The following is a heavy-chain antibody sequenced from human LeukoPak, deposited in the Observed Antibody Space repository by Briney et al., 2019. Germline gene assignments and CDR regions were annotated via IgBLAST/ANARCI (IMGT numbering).Heavy chain of an antibody. J-gene: IGHJ4*02. Sequence: GASVKVSCKASGGTFSSYAISWVRQAPGQGLEWMGGIIPIFGTANYAQKFQGRVTITADESTSTAYMELSSLRSEDTAVYYCVKAAAGGGYGYWGQGTLVTVSS. D-gene: IGHD6-13*01. CDR1: GGTFSSYA. CDR3: VKAAAGGGYGY. CDR2: IIPIFGTA. V-gene: IGHV1-69*13.